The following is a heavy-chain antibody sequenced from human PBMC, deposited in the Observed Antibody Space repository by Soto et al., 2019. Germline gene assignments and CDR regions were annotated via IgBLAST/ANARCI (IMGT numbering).Heavy chain of an antibody. D-gene: IGHD3-16*01. CDR3: AREVERGIWIDY. CDR1: GFTFSSYA. Sequence: EVQLLESGGGLVQPGGSLRLSCAASGFTFSSYAMSWVRQAPGKGLEWVSAISGSGGSTYYADSVKGRFTISRDNSKNTLYLQIDSLSAEDTAIYYCAREVERGIWIDYWGQGTLLTVSS. J-gene: IGHJ4*02. CDR2: ISGSGGST. V-gene: IGHV3-23*01.